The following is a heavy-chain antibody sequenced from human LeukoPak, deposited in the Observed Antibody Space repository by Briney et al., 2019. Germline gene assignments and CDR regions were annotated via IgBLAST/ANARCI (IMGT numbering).Heavy chain of an antibody. CDR2: INPSGGST. Sequence: ASVKVSCKASGYTFTSYYMHWVRQVPGQGLEWMGIINPSGGSTSYAQKFQGRVTMTRDTSTSTVYMELSSLRSEDTAVYYCARAPPRYSSSWSYFDYWGQGTLVTVSS. CDR1: GYTFTSYY. D-gene: IGHD6-6*01. CDR3: ARAPPRYSSSWSYFDY. V-gene: IGHV1-46*01. J-gene: IGHJ4*02.